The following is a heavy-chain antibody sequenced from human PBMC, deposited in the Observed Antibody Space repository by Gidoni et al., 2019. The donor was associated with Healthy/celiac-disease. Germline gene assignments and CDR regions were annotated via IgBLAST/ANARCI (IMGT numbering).Heavy chain of an antibody. CDR2: INPNSGGT. J-gene: IGHJ4*02. V-gene: IGHV1-2*02. D-gene: IGHD5-12*01. CDR1: GYTFTGYY. CDR3: ARARDGYNPGFTPYDY. Sequence: VQLVQSAAEVKKPGASVKVSCKASGYTFTGYYMHWVRQAPGQGLEWMGWINPNSGGTNYAQKFQGRVTMTRDTSISTAYMELSRLRSDDTAVYYWARARDGYNPGFTPYDYWGQGTLVTVSS.